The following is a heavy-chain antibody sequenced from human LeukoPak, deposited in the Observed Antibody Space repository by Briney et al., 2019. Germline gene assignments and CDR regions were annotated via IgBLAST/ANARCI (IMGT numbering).Heavy chain of an antibody. Sequence: ASVKVSCEASGYTLTGYYMHWVRQAPGQGLEWMGWINPNSGGTNYAQKFQGRVTMTRDTSISTAYMELSRLRSDDTAVYYCARDGYADYAGGDGLDIWGQGTMVTVSS. V-gene: IGHV1-2*02. J-gene: IGHJ3*02. CDR1: GYTLTGYY. CDR2: INPNSGGT. CDR3: ARDGYADYAGGDGLDI. D-gene: IGHD4-17*01.